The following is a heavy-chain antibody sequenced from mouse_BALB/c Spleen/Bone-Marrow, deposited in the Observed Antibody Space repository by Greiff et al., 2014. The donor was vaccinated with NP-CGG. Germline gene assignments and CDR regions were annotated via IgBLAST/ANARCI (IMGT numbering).Heavy chain of an antibody. CDR2: INSNGGST. Sequence: EVQLVESGGGLVKLGGSLKLSCAASGFTFSSYYMSWVRQTPEKRLELVAAINSNGGSTYYPDNVKGRFTISRDNAKIALARQMSRLNSEDSALYHCARRKVLWLAMDYWGQGTSVTVSS. CDR1: GFTFSSYY. D-gene: IGHD1-1*02. CDR3: ARRKVLWLAMDY. J-gene: IGHJ4*01. V-gene: IGHV5-6-2*01.